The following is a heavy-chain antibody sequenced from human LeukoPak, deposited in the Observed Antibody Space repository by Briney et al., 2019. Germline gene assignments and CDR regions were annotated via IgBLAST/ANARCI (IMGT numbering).Heavy chain of an antibody. CDR3: ARSRDYYDSSGYGVFFDY. Sequence: ASEKVSCKASGYTFTGYYMHWVRQAPGQGLEWMGWINPNSGGTNYAQKFQGRVTMTRDTSISTAYMELSRLRSDDTAVYYCARSRDYYDSSGYGVFFDYWGQGTLVTVSS. CDR1: GYTFTGYY. D-gene: IGHD3-22*01. CDR2: INPNSGGT. J-gene: IGHJ4*02. V-gene: IGHV1-2*02.